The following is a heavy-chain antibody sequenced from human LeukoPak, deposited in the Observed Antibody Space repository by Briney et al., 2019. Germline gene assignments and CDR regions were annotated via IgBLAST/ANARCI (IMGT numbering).Heavy chain of an antibody. D-gene: IGHD2-21*01. CDR3: ARDRPGGGGYNYFDY. J-gene: IGHJ4*02. CDR1: GDSVSSNNAA. Sequence: SQTLSLTCAISGDSVSSNNAAWNWIRKSPSRGLEWLGRTYYRSKWYTAYAVSVKSRIAINPDTSKNQLSLQLNSVTPEDTAVYYCARDRPGGGGYNYFDYWGQGTLVTVSS. V-gene: IGHV6-1*01. CDR2: TYYRSKWYT.